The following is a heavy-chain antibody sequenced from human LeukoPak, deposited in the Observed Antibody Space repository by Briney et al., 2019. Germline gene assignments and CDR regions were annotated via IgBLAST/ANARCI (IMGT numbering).Heavy chain of an antibody. CDR1: GYSFTDYY. Sequence: ASVKVSCKTSGYSFTDYYIHWVRQAPGQGLEWMGWINTKTGRTSSARKSQGRVTMTRDPSITTVYMDMAWLTSDDTAIYFCARADFIDAGPYLIGPWGQGTLVIVSS. CDR2: INTKTGRT. V-gene: IGHV1-2*02. J-gene: IGHJ5*02. D-gene: IGHD3-3*01. CDR3: ARADFIDAGPYLIGP.